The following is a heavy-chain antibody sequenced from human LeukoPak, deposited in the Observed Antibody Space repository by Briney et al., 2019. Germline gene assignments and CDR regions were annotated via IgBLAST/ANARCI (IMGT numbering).Heavy chain of an antibody. V-gene: IGHV3-23*01. CDR1: GFTFSSYA. D-gene: IGHD3-9*01. CDR3: ARGAGRYFDWFDP. Sequence: GGSLRLSCAASGFTFSSYAMSWVRQAPGKGLEWVSAISGSGGSTYYADSVKGRFTISRDNAKNSLYLQMNSLRAEDTAVYYCARGAGRYFDWFDPWGQGTLVTVSS. CDR2: ISGSGGST. J-gene: IGHJ5*02.